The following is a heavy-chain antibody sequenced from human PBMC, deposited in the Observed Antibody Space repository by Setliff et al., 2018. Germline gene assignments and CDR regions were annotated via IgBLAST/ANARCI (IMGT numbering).Heavy chain of an antibody. CDR2: IYYTGST. J-gene: IGHJ4*02. Sequence: PSETLSLTCTVSGGSISSSSHYWGWIRRPPGKGLEWIGSIYYTGSTYYNPSLKSRVTMSVDTSKRQFSLKLGSATAADTAVYYCARDMGQPYYFESWGLGTLVTVS. CDR1: GGSISSSSHY. CDR3: ARDMGQPYYFES. D-gene: IGHD1-1*01. V-gene: IGHV4-39*07.